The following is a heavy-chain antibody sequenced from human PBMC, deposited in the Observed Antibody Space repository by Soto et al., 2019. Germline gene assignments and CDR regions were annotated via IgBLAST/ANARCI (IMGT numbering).Heavy chain of an antibody. J-gene: IGHJ4*02. CDR3: ARVGGTGGYTYGLDY. D-gene: IGHD5-18*01. CDR1: GGTFSSYA. CDR2: FIPVLGTG. Sequence: SVKVSCKASGGTFSSYAISWVRQAPGQGLEWMGGFIPVLGTGFYEQRFQGRVTITADKSTNTAYMELSSLRSEDTAVYFCARVGGTGGYTYGLDYWGQGTLVTVSS. V-gene: IGHV1-69*06.